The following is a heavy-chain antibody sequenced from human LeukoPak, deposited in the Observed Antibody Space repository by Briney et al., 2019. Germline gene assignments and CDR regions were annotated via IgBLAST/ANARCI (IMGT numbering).Heavy chain of an antibody. D-gene: IGHD3-3*01. CDR1: GGAINSRNQY. CDR3: ARRVATSGNFFDY. Sequence: SETLSLTCTVVGGAINSRNQYWGWIRQSPGKGLEWIGSIYYSGSVNDNPPLQSRVTISVDTSRNQFSLKLTSMTVADTGVYFCARRVATSGNFFDYWGPGTLVTV. V-gene: IGHV4-39*01. J-gene: IGHJ4*02. CDR2: IYYSGSV.